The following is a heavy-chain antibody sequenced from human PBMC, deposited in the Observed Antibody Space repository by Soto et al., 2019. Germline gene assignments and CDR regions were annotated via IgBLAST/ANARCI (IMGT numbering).Heavy chain of an antibody. CDR3: ARSRGIRLTDPFDY. D-gene: IGHD1-20*01. CDR1: GFTFSSYS. CDR2: ISSSSYI. V-gene: IGHV3-21*04. Sequence: GGSLRLSCAASGFTFSSYSMNWVRQAPGKGLEWVSSISSSSYIYYADPVKGRFTISIDNAKNSLYLQMNSLRAEDTAGYYCARSRGIRLTDPFDYWGQGTLVTVSS. J-gene: IGHJ4*02.